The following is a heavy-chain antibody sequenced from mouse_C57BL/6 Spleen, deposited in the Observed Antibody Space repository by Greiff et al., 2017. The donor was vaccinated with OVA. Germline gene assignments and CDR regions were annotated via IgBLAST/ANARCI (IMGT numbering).Heavy chain of an antibody. J-gene: IGHJ2*02. CDR1: GYAFSSYW. D-gene: IGHD2-12*01. CDR3: ARNDDVNDLDY. CDR2: IYPDGGST. Sequence: VQLQQSGPELVKPGASVKISCKASGYAFSSYWMHWVKQRPGKGLEWIGLIYPDGGSTNYNGQFKGKATLTADNSSSTAYMQLSSLTSEDSAVYVCARNDDVNDLDYWGQGTSLTVSS. V-gene: IGHV1-82*01.